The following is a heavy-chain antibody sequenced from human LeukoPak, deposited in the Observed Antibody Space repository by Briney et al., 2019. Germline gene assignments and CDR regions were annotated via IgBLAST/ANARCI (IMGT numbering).Heavy chain of an antibody. D-gene: IGHD6-19*01. V-gene: IGHV4-4*02. CDR2: IYHSGST. CDR3: ARESYSSGWYVLY. J-gene: IGHJ4*02. Sequence: PSETLSLTCAVSGGSISSSNWWSWVRQPPGKGLEWIGEIYHSGSTNCNPSLKSRVTISVDKSKNQFSLKLSSVTAADTAVYYCARESYSSGWYVLYWGQGTLVTVSS. CDR1: GGSISSSNW.